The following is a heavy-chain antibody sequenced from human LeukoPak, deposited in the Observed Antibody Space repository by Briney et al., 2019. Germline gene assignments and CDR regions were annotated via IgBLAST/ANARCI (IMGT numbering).Heavy chain of an antibody. V-gene: IGHV3-66*01. CDR1: GFTVSKNY. J-gene: IGHJ4*02. D-gene: IGHD3-22*01. Sequence: GGSLRLSCTASGFTVSKNYMSWVRQAPGKGLEWVSVLYSEGSAYYTDSAKARFTISRDNSKNTLYLQMNSLRAEDTAVYYCARDRRNHYDSSGFDYWGQGTLVTVSS. CDR2: LYSEGSA. CDR3: ARDRRNHYDSSGFDY.